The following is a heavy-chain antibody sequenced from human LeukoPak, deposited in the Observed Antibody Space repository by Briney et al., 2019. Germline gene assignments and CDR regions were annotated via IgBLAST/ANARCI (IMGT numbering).Heavy chain of an antibody. V-gene: IGHV4-59*01. CDR1: GGSISSYY. Sequence: SETLSLTCTVSGGSISSYYWSWIRQPPGKGLEWIGNIYYSGSTNYNPSLKSRVTISVDTSKNQFSLKLSSVTAADTAVCYCTRGSIAYYYMDVWGKGTTVTISS. CDR2: IYYSGST. J-gene: IGHJ6*03. D-gene: IGHD3-22*01. CDR3: TRGSIAYYYMDV.